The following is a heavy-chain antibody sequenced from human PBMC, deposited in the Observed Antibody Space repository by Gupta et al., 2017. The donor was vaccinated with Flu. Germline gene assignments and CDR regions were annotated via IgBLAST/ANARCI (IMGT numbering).Heavy chain of an antibody. J-gene: IGHJ2*01. V-gene: IGHV4-59*01. CDR3: ARSPGYNYGTYHRYFDL. CDR2: IYYSGST. D-gene: IGHD5-18*01. Sequence: PGKGLEWIGYIYYSGSTNYNPSLTSRVTISVDTSKNQFSLKLSSVTAADTAVYYCARSPGYNYGTYHRYFDLWGRGTLVTVSS.